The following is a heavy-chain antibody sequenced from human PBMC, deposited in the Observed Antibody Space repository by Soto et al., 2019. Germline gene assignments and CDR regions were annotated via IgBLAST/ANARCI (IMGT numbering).Heavy chain of an antibody. V-gene: IGHV3-23*01. D-gene: IGHD5-12*01. CDR2: ISGSGGST. CDR1: GFTFSSYA. J-gene: IGHJ6*02. CDR3: ASHGGYRYYYYYGMDV. Sequence: GGSLRLSCAASGFTFSSYAMSWVRQAPGKGLEWVSAISGSGGSTYYADSVKGRFTISRDNSKNTLYLQMNSLRAEDTAVYYCASHGGYRYYYYYGMDVWGQGTTVTVSS.